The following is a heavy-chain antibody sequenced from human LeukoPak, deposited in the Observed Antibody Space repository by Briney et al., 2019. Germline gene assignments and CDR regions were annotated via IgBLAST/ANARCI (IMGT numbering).Heavy chain of an antibody. Sequence: GGSLRLSCADSEFTIRDHYVSWIRQAPGKGLEWVSYISGSGSTIYYGDSVKGRFTISRDDAKKSVYLQMNSLRAEDTAVYYCARAGRRLLFLDSWGPGTLVTVSS. CDR1: EFTIRDHY. J-gene: IGHJ5*01. CDR3: ARAGRRLLFLDS. V-gene: IGHV3-11*04. CDR2: ISGSGSTI.